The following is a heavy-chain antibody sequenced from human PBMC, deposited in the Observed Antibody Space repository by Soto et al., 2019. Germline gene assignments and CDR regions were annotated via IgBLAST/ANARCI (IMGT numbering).Heavy chain of an antibody. V-gene: IGHV4-59*01. CDR3: ARERFLEWSTPEPDV. J-gene: IGHJ6*04. CDR1: GGSISSYY. CDR2: IYYSGST. Sequence: QVQLQESGPGLVKPSETLSLTCTVSGGSISSYYWSWIRQPPGKGLEWIGYIYYSGSTNYNPSLKSRVTISVDTSKNQFSLKLSSVTAADTAVYYCARERFLEWSTPEPDVWGKGTTVTVSS. D-gene: IGHD3-3*01.